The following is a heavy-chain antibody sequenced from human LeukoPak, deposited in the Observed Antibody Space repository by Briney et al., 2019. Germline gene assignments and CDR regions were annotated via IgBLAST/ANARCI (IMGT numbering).Heavy chain of an antibody. J-gene: IGHJ6*02. CDR1: GGSISSYY. CDR2: IYYSGST. V-gene: IGHV4-59*01. CDR3: ARGIPYYGMDV. Sequence: SETLSLTCTVSGGSISSYYWSWIRQPPGKGLEWIGYIYYSGSTNYNPSLKSRVTISVDTSKNQFSLKLSFVTAADTAVYYCARGIPYYGMDVWGQGTKVTVSS.